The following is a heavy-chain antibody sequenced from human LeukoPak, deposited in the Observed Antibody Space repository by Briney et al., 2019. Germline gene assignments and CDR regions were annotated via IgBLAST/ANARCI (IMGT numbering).Heavy chain of an antibody. Sequence: TSETLSLTCAVYGGSFSGYYWSWIRQPPGKGLEWIGEINHSGSTNYNPSLKSRVTISVDTSKNQFSLKLSSVTAADTAVYYCARVTRSSSIDYWGQGTLVTVSS. D-gene: IGHD6-6*01. CDR2: INHSGST. V-gene: IGHV4-34*01. CDR3: ARVTRSSSIDY. J-gene: IGHJ4*02. CDR1: GGSFSGYY.